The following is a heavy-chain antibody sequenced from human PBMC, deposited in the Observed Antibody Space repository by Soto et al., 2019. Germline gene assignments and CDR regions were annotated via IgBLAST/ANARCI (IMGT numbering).Heavy chain of an antibody. J-gene: IGHJ4*02. D-gene: IGHD3-22*01. CDR2: ISYDGKNK. Sequence: PGGSLRLSCAASEFTFSNYAMHWVRQAPGKGLQWLAIISYDGKNKYYADSVKGRFTISRDNSKNTLYLQMNSLRAEDTAVHYCAKARADYYDSSGYPVDYWGQGTLVTVSS. CDR1: EFTFSNYA. V-gene: IGHV3-30*18. CDR3: AKARADYYDSSGYPVDY.